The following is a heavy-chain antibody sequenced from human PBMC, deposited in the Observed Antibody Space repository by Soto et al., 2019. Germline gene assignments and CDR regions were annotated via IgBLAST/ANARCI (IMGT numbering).Heavy chain of an antibody. CDR2: ISSSSSYI. J-gene: IGHJ6*02. CDR1: GFTFSSYS. D-gene: IGHD3-22*01. Sequence: EVQLVESGGGLVKPGGSLRLSCAASGFTFSSYSMNWVRQAPGKGLEWVSSISSSSSYIYYADSVKGRFTISRDNAKNSLYLQMNSLRAEDTAVYYCARAGDSSGYPHRLYYYYGMDVWGQGATVTVSS. V-gene: IGHV3-21*01. CDR3: ARAGDSSGYPHRLYYYYGMDV.